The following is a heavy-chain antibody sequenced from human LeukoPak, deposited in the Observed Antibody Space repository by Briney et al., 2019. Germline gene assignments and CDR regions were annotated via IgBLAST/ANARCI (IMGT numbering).Heavy chain of an antibody. CDR3: ARYCSSTSCYAPEFDY. Sequence: GGSLRLSCAASGFTFSSYAMRWVRQAPGKGLEWVAVISYDGSNKCYADSVKGRFTISRDNSKNTLYLQMNSLRAEDTAVYYCARYCSSTSCYAPEFDYWGQGTLVTVSS. J-gene: IGHJ4*02. V-gene: IGHV3-30*04. CDR2: ISYDGSNK. CDR1: GFTFSSYA. D-gene: IGHD2-2*01.